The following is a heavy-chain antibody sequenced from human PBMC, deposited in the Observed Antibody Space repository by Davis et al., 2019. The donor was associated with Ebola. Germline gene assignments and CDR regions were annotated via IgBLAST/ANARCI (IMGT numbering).Heavy chain of an antibody. Sequence: GGSLRLSCAASGFTFSSYAMHWVRQAPGKGLEWVAVISYDGSNKYYADSVKGRFTISRDNSKNTLYLQMNSLRAEDTAVYYCARGGDIVVVVAAVFGMDVWGKGTTVTVSS. V-gene: IGHV3-30*04. D-gene: IGHD2-15*01. CDR2: ISYDGSNK. J-gene: IGHJ6*04. CDR3: ARGGDIVVVVAAVFGMDV. CDR1: GFTFSSYA.